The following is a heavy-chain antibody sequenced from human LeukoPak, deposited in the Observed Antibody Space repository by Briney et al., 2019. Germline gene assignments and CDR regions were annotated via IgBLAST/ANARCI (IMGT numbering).Heavy chain of an antibody. V-gene: IGHV3-21*01. J-gene: IGHJ3*02. Sequence: GGSLRPSCAASGFTFSSYSMNWVRQAPGRGLEWVSSISSSSSYIYYADSVKGRFTISRDNAKNSLYLQMNSLRAEDMAVYYCARKYSSGWLGAFDIWGQGTMVTVSS. CDR1: GFTFSSYS. CDR2: ISSSSSYI. CDR3: ARKYSSGWLGAFDI. D-gene: IGHD6-19*01.